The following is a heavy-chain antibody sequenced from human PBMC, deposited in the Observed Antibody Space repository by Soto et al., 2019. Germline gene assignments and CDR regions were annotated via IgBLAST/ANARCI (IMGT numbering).Heavy chain of an antibody. CDR1: GDSISSTDYY. Sequence: TLSLTCTVSGDSISSTDYYWGWIRQPPGKGLEWIGSMYYSGTTYYNPSLRSRVTISVGASKNQFSLKLSSVTAADTAVYYCARGSTGYSSSWYRYWGQGTLLTVSS. J-gene: IGHJ4*02. D-gene: IGHD6-13*01. V-gene: IGHV4-39*01. CDR2: MYYSGTT. CDR3: ARGSTGYSSSWYRY.